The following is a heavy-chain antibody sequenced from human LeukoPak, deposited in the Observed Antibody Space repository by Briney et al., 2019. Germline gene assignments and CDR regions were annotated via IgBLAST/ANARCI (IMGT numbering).Heavy chain of an antibody. V-gene: IGHV4-31*03. CDR2: IYYSGST. CDR1: GGSISSGGYY. J-gene: IGHJ4*02. D-gene: IGHD6-19*01. Sequence: PSQTLSLTCTVSGGSISSGGYYWSWIRQHPGKGLEWIGYIYYSGSTYYNPSLKSRVTISVDTSKNQFSLKLSSVTAADTGVYYCARGGKRSGWSRGLNYWGQGTLVTVSS. CDR3: ARGGKRSGWSRGLNY.